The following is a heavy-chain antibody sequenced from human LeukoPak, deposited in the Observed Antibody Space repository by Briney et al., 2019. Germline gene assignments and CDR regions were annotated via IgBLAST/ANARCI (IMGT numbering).Heavy chain of an antibody. CDR2: INPNSGGT. CDR1: GYTFTRYY. CDR3: ARSYDSSGYFVY. Sequence: GASVKVSYKASGYTFTRYYMHWVRQAPGQGLEWMGWINPNSGGTNYAQKFQGRVTMTRDTSISTAYMELSRLKSDDTAVYYCARSYDSSGYFVYWGQGTMVTVSS. J-gene: IGHJ4*02. D-gene: IGHD3-22*01. V-gene: IGHV1-2*02.